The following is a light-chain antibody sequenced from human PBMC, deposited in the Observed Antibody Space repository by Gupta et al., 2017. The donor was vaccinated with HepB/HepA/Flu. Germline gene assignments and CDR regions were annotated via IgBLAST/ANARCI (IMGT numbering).Light chain of an antibody. CDR3: QQGSSSPWT. J-gene: IGKJ1*01. V-gene: IGKV1-39*01. CDR1: QSISIY. CDR2: AAS. Sequence: IQMTQSPSALSASVGDRVTITCRASQSISIYLDWYYQKPGKSPELLIYAASKLQSGVPSRFSGSGSGTVFTLTISSLQPEDLGTYYCQQGSSSPWTFGQGTKVEIK.